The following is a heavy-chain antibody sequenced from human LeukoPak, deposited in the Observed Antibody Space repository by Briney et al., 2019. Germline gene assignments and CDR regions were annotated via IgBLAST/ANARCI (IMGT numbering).Heavy chain of an antibody. CDR2: ISGSGGNT. J-gene: IGHJ5*02. D-gene: IGHD3-22*01. CDR3: ANSLPYYYDSSGYYL. Sequence: GGSLRLSCAASGFTFSSYAMSWVRQAPGKGLEWVSTISGSGGNTYYADSVKGRFTISRDNSKNTLYLQMNSLRAEDTAVYYCANSLPYYYDSSGYYLWGQGTLVTVSS. V-gene: IGHV3-23*01. CDR1: GFTFSSYA.